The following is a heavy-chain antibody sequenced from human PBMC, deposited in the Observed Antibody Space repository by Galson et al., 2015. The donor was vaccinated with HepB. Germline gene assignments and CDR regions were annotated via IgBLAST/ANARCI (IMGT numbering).Heavy chain of an antibody. D-gene: IGHD3-3*01. CDR3: ASGYYALWSGRDYYYYMDV. J-gene: IGHJ6*03. Sequence: TLSLTCTVSGGPISSFNYYWSWIRQPAGKGLEWIGRISTSGSTNYNPSLKSRVAISVDTSKNQFSLKLSSVTAADTAVYYCASGYYALWSGRDYYYYMDVWGKGTTVTVSS. V-gene: IGHV4-61*02. CDR1: GGPISSFNYY. CDR2: ISTSGST.